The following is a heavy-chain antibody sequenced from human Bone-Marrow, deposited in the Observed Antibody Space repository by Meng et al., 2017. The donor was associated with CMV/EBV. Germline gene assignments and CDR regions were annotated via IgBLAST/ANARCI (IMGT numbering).Heavy chain of an antibody. CDR1: GFIFSTYV. CDR2: ISGGGETT. Sequence: GESLKISCAGSGFIFSTYVMSWVRQAPRKGLEWLSVISGGGETTYYEASVKGRFTISRDNSKNTVYLQMNSLRAEDTAVYYCAKDPLRRITIFGVAMRGYYFDYWGQGTLVTVSS. CDR3: AKDPLRRITIFGVAMRGYYFDY. D-gene: IGHD3-3*01. J-gene: IGHJ4*02. V-gene: IGHV3-23*01.